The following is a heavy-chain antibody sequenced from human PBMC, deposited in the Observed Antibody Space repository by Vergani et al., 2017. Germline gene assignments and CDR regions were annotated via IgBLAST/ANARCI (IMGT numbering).Heavy chain of an antibody. Sequence: EVQLLESGGGLVQPGGSPRLSCAASGFTFSSYAMSWVRQAPGKGLEWVSAISGSGGSTYYADSVKGRVTISRDNSKNTLYLQMNSLRAEDTAVYYCAKGLQLWLGGYFDYWGQGTLVTVSS. CDR2: ISGSGGST. V-gene: IGHV3-23*01. J-gene: IGHJ4*02. CDR3: AKGLQLWLGGYFDY. D-gene: IGHD5-18*01. CDR1: GFTFSSYA.